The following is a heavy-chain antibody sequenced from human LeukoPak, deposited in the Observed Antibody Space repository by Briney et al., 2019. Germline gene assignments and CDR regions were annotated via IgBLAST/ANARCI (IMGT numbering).Heavy chain of an antibody. CDR2: INSDGSST. CDR3: ARNPPSARADYYYGMDV. J-gene: IGHJ6*02. CDR1: GFTFSSYW. Sequence: PGGSLRLSCAASGFTFSSYWMHWVRQAPGKGLVWVSRINSDGSSTSYADSVKGRFTISRDNAKNTLYLQMNSLRAEDTAVYYCARNPPSARADYYYGMDVWGQGTTVTVSS. V-gene: IGHV3-74*01. D-gene: IGHD3-10*01.